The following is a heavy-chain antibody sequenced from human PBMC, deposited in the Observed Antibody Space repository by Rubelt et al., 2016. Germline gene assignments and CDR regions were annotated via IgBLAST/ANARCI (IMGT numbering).Heavy chain of an antibody. J-gene: IGHJ4*02. V-gene: IGHV3-23*04. CDR2: ISATGAGA. CDR3: AKSSSSWYVGPYYFDY. Sequence: EVQLVESGGGLVQPGGSLKLSCAASGFTFSGSAMHWVRQAPGKGLEWVSVISATGAGADYADSVKGRFTLSRDNTKNTLYRQMNSLRAEDTALYYCAKSSSSWYVGPYYFDYWGQGTLVTVSS. D-gene: IGHD6-13*01. CDR1: GFTFSGSA.